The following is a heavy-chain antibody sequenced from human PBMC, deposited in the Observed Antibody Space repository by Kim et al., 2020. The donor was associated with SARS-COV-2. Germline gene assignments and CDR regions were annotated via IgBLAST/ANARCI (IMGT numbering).Heavy chain of an antibody. V-gene: IGHV3-64*05. Sequence: GGSLRLSCSASGFTFSNYAMHWVRQAPGKGLEYVSAISSDGGSTYYADSVKGRFTISRDNSKNMLYVQMSSLRVEDTAIYYCVTRNYYNSGGYYEGAPFDVWGQGTLVTVSS. D-gene: IGHD3-10*01. J-gene: IGHJ4*02. CDR3: VTRNYYNSGGYYEGAPFDV. CDR2: ISSDGGST. CDR1: GFTFSNYA.